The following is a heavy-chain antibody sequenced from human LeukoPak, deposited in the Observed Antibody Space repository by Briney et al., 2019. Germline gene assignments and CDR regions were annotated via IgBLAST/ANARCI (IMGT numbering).Heavy chain of an antibody. CDR3: TRQDIVAPYYFDY. Sequence: PGRCLRLSCAASGITFTASAIHSGRQASGKRLEWGGRIRSKANSYATAYASSVKGRFTISRDDSKHTAYLQMNSLNTEDTVVYYRTRQDIVAPYYFDYWGQGALVTVSS. CDR1: GITFTASA. V-gene: IGHV3-73*01. J-gene: IGHJ4*02. CDR2: IRSKANSYAT. D-gene: IGHD2-15*01.